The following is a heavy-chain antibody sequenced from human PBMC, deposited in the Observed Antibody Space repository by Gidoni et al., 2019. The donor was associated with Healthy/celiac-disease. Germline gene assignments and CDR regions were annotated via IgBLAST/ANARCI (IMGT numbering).Heavy chain of an antibody. Sequence: EVQLVESGGGLVQPGRSLRLSCAASGFTFDDYAMHWVRQAPGKGLELVSGISWNGGSIGYADSVKGRFTISRDNAKNSLYLQMNSLRAEDTALYYCAKDIMSIAAAGTGYYYYYYGMDVWGQGTTVTVSS. D-gene: IGHD6-13*01. V-gene: IGHV3-9*01. CDR3: AKDIMSIAAAGTGYYYYYYGMDV. CDR1: GFTFDDYA. CDR2: ISWNGGSI. J-gene: IGHJ6*02.